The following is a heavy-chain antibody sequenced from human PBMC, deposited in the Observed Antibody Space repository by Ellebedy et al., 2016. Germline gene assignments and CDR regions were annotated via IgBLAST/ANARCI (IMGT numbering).Heavy chain of an antibody. D-gene: IGHD6-13*01. J-gene: IGHJ4*02. CDR1: GFTFSNYA. CDR3: VKGASSGSRVTMDY. CDR2: ITGDTGTT. Sequence: GESLKISCAASGFTFSNYAMTWIRQAAGEGLEWVSAITGDTGTTYYADSVKGRFTISRDNSRKTLYLQMNSLRVEDTALYYCVKGASSGSRVTMDYWGQGALVTVSS. V-gene: IGHV3-23*01.